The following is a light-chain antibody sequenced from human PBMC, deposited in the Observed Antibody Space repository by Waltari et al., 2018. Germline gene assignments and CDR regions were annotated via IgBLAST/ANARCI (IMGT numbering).Light chain of an antibody. CDR1: AANIGTNV. J-gene: IGLJ3*02. CDR3: AAWDDSLNGRWV. CDR2: RSD. V-gene: IGLV1-44*01. Sequence: QSVLTQPPSASGTPGKGATISCSGGAANIGTNVVNWYQQVPGKAPKLLIYRSDRRPAGVPDRFSGSKSGTSASLAISGLQSEDEADYYCAAWDDSLNGRWVFGGGTKVTVL.